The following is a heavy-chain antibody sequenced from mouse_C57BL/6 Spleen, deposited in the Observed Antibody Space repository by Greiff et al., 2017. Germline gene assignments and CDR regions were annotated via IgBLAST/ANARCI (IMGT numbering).Heavy chain of an antibody. V-gene: IGHV1-4*01. D-gene: IGHD1-1*01. J-gene: IGHJ1*03. CDR3: ARSGYGSRLYFDV. CDR2: INPSSGYT. CDR1: GYTFTSYT. Sequence: QVQLKESGAELARPGASVKMSCKASGYTFTSYTMHWVNQRPGQGLEWIGYINPSSGYTKYNQKFKDKATLTADKSSSTAYMQLSSLTSEDSAVYYCARSGYGSRLYFDVWGTGTTVTVSS.